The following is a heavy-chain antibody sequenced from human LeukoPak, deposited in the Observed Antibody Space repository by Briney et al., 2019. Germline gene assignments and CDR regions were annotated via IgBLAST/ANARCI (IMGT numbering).Heavy chain of an antibody. V-gene: IGHV3-23*01. D-gene: IGHD3-22*01. Sequence: PGGSLRLSCAASGFTFSSHAMSWVRQAPGKGPEWVSAINSRGDRTEYADSVRGRFTMSRDNSKNTLYLQMNSLRAEDTALYYCAKGSSGYFVDLWGQGTLVTVSS. CDR1: GFTFSSHA. CDR2: INSRGDRT. J-gene: IGHJ5*02. CDR3: AKGSSGYFVDL.